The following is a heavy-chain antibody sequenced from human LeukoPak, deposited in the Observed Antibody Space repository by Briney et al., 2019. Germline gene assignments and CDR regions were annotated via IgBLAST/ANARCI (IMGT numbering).Heavy chain of an antibody. CDR1: GFTFSEYY. CDR3: ERVGVHSSGWYFDY. D-gene: IGHD6-19*01. J-gene: IGHJ4*02. CDR2: ITSGRSYT. Sequence: PGGSLRLSCAASGFTFSEYYMSWIRQAPGKGLEWVSHITSGRSYTDYADSVKGRFTISRDNAKNSLSLQMNSLRAEDTAVYYCERVGVHSSGWYFDYWGQGTLVTVSS. V-gene: IGHV3-11*05.